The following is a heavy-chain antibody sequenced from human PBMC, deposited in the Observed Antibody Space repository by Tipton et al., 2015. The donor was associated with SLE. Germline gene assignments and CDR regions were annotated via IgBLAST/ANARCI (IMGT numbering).Heavy chain of an antibody. CDR2: IYRSGST. V-gene: IGHV4-38-2*01. CDR3: ARCDYIFDY. CDR1: GYSIPSGYH. D-gene: IGHD4-11*01. Sequence: TLSLTCSVSGYSIPSGYHWGWIRQPPGKGLAWIGTIYRSGSTYYNASLQSRVTISVDTSKNQFSLRLSSVTAADTAAYYCARCDYIFDYWGQGTLVTVPS. J-gene: IGHJ4*02.